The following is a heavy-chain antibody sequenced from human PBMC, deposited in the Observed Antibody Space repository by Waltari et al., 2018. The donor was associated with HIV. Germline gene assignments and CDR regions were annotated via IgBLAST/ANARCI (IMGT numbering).Heavy chain of an antibody. CDR1: DFSITSGHY. CDR2: VFQSGST. V-gene: IGHV4-38-2*01. J-gene: IGHJ4*02. CDR3: ARQPAPDSTWFQIYFDY. Sequence: QVQLQESGPGLVKPSDTLSLTCAVSDFSITSGHYWGWIRQSPGKGLGWIGSVFQSGSTFYKPSFKSRVSISVDTSKNQFSLKLTSVTAADTAVYYCARQPAPDSTWFQIYFDYWGQGTVVTVSS. D-gene: IGHD6-13*01.